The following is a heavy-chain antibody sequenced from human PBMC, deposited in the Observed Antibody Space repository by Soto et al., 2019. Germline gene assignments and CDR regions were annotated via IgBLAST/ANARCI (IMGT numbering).Heavy chain of an antibody. V-gene: IGHV4-30-4*01. CDR2: IYYSGST. CDR3: ARDPNEGRWNYPTYYYGMDV. D-gene: IGHD1-7*01. CDR1: GGSISSGDYY. J-gene: IGHJ6*02. Sequence: SQTLSLTCTVSGGSISSGDYYWSWIRQPPGKGLEWIGYIYYSGSTYYNPSLKSRVTISVDTSKNQFSLKLSSVTAADTAVYYCARDPNEGRWNYPTYYYGMDVWGQGTTVTVSS.